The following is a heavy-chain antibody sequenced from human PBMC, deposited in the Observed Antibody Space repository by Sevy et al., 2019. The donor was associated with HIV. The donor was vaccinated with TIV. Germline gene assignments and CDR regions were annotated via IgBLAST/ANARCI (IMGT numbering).Heavy chain of an antibody. CDR3: AKDLYGDSSSSGGFDY. V-gene: IGHV3-30*02. J-gene: IGHJ4*02. Sequence: GGSLRLSCAASGFTFSSYGMHWVRQAPGKGLEWVAFIRYDGSNKYYADSVKGRFTISRDNSKNTLYLQMNSLRAEDTAVYYCAKDLYGDSSSSGGFDYWGQGTLVTVSS. CDR2: IRYDGSNK. D-gene: IGHD6-6*01. CDR1: GFTFSSYG.